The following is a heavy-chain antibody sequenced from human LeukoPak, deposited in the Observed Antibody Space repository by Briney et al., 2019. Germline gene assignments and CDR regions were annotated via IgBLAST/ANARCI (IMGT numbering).Heavy chain of an antibody. V-gene: IGHV4-30-4*01. CDR3: AREGVVTYFDY. CDR2: IYYSGST. J-gene: IGHJ4*02. Sequence: SETLSPTCTVSGGSISSGDYYWSWIRQPPGKGLEWIGYIYYSGSTYHNPSLKSRVTISVDTSKNQFSLKLSSVTAADTAVYYCAREGVVTYFDYWGQGTLVTVSS. D-gene: IGHD3-3*01. CDR1: GGSISSGDYY.